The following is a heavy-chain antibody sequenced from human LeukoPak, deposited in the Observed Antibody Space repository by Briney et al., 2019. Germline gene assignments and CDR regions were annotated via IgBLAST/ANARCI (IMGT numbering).Heavy chain of an antibody. D-gene: IGHD1-14*01. J-gene: IGHJ4*02. Sequence: SETLSLTCTVSGGSISSGGYSWSWIRQPPGKGLEWFGYIYSSGTTYSNPSLKSRVTISVDTSKNQFSLKLSSVTAADTAVYYCAGTGSFDYWGQGTLVTVSS. CDR1: GGSISSGGYS. CDR2: IYSSGTT. CDR3: AGTGSFDY. V-gene: IGHV4-30-4*07.